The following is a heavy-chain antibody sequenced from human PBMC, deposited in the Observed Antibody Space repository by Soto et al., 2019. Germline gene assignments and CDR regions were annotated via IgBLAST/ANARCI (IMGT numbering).Heavy chain of an antibody. V-gene: IGHV1-69*01. D-gene: IGHD2-2*01. J-gene: IGHJ6*02. CDR2: IIPISGTA. CDR1: GGTFSSYA. CDR3: ARSQGSSTSLEIFYYYYYGMDV. Sequence: QVQLVQSGAEVKKPGSSVKVSFKPSGGTFSSYAISWVRQAPRQWLEWMGGIIPISGTANYAQKFQGRVTITADESTSTAYMELSSLKSEDTAVYYCARSQGSSTSLEIFYYYYYGMDVWGQGTTVTVSS.